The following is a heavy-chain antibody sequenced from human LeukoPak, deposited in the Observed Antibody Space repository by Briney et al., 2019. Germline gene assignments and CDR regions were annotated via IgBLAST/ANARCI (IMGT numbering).Heavy chain of an antibody. CDR3: ARGPRYSYGPGYYYYYMDV. D-gene: IGHD5-18*01. V-gene: IGHV4-38-2*02. CDR1: GYSISSGYY. Sequence: SETLSLTCTVSGYSISSGYYWGWIRQPPGKGLEWIGSIYHSGSTYYNPSLKSRVTISVDTSKNQFSLKLSSVTAADTAVYYCARGPRYSYGPGYYYYYMDVWGKGTTVTVSS. J-gene: IGHJ6*03. CDR2: IYHSGST.